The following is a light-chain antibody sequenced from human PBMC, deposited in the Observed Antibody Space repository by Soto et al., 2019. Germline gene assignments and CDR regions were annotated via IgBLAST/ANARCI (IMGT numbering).Light chain of an antibody. CDR1: SSDVGGYNY. J-gene: IGLJ1*01. Sequence: QSALTQSASVSGSPGQSITISCTGTSSDVGGYNYVSWYQQHPGKAPKLMISGVSNRPSGVSNRFSGSKSGNTASLTISELQAEDEADYYCISYTSGSTLYVFGTGTKVTVL. CDR3: ISYTSGSTLYV. CDR2: GVS. V-gene: IGLV2-14*01.